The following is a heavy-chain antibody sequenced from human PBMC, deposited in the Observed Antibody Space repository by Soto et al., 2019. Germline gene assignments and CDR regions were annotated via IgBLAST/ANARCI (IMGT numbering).Heavy chain of an antibody. CDR1: GFTFSNNW. CDR2: IKSDGSST. CDR3: ASGAPFNYGGNSGFDF. V-gene: IGHV3-74*03. J-gene: IGHJ4*02. Sequence: GGSLRLSCAASGFTFSNNWIHWVRQAPGKGLVWVSGIKSDGSSTTYADSVKGRFTISRDNAKNTLYLPMNSLRAEDTAVYYCASGAPFNYGGNSGFDFWGQGTLVTVFS. D-gene: IGHD4-17*01.